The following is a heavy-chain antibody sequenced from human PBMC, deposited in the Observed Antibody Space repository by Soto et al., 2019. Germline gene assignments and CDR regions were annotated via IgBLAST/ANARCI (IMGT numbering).Heavy chain of an antibody. V-gene: IGHV3-23*01. J-gene: IGHJ4*02. CDR2: ISGSGGST. Sequence: GGSLRLSCAASGSTFSSYAMSWVRQAPGEGLEWVSAISGSGGSTYYADSVKGRFTISRDNSKNTLYLQMNSLRAEDTAVYYCAKGDEIIAAAVYFDYWGQGTLVTRLL. CDR1: GSTFSSYA. CDR3: AKGDEIIAAAVYFDY. D-gene: IGHD6-13*01.